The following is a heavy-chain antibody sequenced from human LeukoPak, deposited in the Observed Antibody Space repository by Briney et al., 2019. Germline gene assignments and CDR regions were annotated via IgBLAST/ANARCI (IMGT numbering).Heavy chain of an antibody. CDR2: IYYHGST. CDR1: VDPISGYSNYK. CDR3: AREYSAFDY. Sequence: SETLSLTCTVSVDPISGYSNYKWSWIRQPPGKGLEWIGYIYYHGSTNYNPSLKSRLTFSVDTSKNQFSLKLTSVTAADTAVYYCAREYSAFDYWGQGALVTVSS. J-gene: IGHJ4*02. D-gene: IGHD6-13*01. V-gene: IGHV4-61*01.